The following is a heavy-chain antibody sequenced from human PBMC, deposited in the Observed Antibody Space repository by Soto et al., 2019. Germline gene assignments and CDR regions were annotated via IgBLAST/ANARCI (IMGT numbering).Heavy chain of an antibody. CDR3: AKGTGWFGDFDY. Sequence: EVQLLESGGGLVQPGGSLRLSCAASGFTFSGYAMSWVHQAPGKGLEWVSAISGSGGSTYYADSVKGRFTFSRDNSKNTLYLQMNSLRAEDTAVYYCAKGTGWFGDFDYWGQGTLVTVSS. V-gene: IGHV3-23*01. CDR1: GFTFSGYA. D-gene: IGHD3-10*01. CDR2: ISGSGGST. J-gene: IGHJ4*02.